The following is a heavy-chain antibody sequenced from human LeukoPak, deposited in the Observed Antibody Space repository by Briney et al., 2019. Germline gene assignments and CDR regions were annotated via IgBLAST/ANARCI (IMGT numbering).Heavy chain of an antibody. CDR2: IYTSGST. J-gene: IGHJ5*02. CDR1: GGSISSGSYY. Sequence: SQTLSLTCTASGGSISSGSYYWSWIRQPAGKGLEWIGRIYTSGSTNYNPSLKSRVTISVDTSKNQFSLKLSSVTAADTAVYYCAREGYCSSTGCYTGWFDPWGQGTLVTVSS. V-gene: IGHV4-61*02. CDR3: AREGYCSSTGCYTGWFDP. D-gene: IGHD2-2*02.